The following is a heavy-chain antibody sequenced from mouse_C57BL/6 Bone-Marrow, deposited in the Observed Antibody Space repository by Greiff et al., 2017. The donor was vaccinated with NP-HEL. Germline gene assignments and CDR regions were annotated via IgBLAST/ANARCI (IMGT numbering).Heavy chain of an antibody. CDR1: GFTFSSYA. V-gene: IGHV5-4*01. CDR2: ISDGGSYT. CDR3: ARERNYGSSGAMDY. Sequence: EVQVVESGGGLVKPGGSLKLSCAASGFTFSSYAMSWVRQTPEKRLEWVATISDGGSYTYYPDNVKGRFTISRDNAKNNLYLQMSHLKSEDTAMYYCARERNYGSSGAMDYWGQGTSVTVSS. J-gene: IGHJ4*01. D-gene: IGHD1-1*01.